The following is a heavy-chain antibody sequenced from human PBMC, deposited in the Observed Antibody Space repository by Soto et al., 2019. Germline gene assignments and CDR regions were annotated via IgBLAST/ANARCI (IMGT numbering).Heavy chain of an antibody. CDR3: ATRSPAFDY. J-gene: IGHJ4*02. Sequence: QVQLVQSGPEVKKPGASVKVSCKTSGYTFTSYGISWVRQAPGQGLEWMGWISTDKGKTNYEQKFQGRVTITTDTSTSTAYMELRSLRSDDTAVYYCATRSPAFDYWGQGTLVTVSS. CDR2: ISTDKGKT. V-gene: IGHV1-18*01. CDR1: GYTFTSYG.